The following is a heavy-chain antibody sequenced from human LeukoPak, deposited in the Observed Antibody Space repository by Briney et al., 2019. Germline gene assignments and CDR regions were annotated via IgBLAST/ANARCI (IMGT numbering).Heavy chain of an antibody. CDR3: ARPSSSLSAYMDV. D-gene: IGHD6-13*01. J-gene: IGHJ6*03. CDR1: GGSISSHY. Sequence: SETLSLTCTVSGGSISSHYWSWIRQPPGKGLEWIGYIYYSGSTNYNPSLKSRVTISVDTSKNQFSLKLSSVTAADTAVYYCARPSSSLSAYMDVWAKGPRSPSP. V-gene: IGHV4-59*11. CDR2: IYYSGST.